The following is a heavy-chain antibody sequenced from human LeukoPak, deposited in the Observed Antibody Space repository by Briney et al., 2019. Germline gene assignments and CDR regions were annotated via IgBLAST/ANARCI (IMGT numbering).Heavy chain of an antibody. CDR2: IKSKTDGGTT. D-gene: IGHD3-22*01. Sequence: GGSLRLSCAASGFTFSNAWMSLVRQAPGKGLEWVGRIKSKTDGGTTDYAAPVKGRFTISRVDSKNTVYLQMNSLRAEDTAVYYCTTAAEYNYDSSAYYQYDYWGQGTLVTVSS. J-gene: IGHJ4*02. CDR1: GFTFSNAW. V-gene: IGHV3-15*01. CDR3: TTAAEYNYDSSAYYQYDY.